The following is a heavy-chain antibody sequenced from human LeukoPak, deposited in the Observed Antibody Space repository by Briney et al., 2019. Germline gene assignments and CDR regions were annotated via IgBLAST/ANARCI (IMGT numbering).Heavy chain of an antibody. CDR2: IYPGDSDT. V-gene: IGHV5-51*01. CDR1: GYSFTSYW. D-gene: IGHD5-24*01. Sequence: GESLKISCKGSGYSFTSYWISWVRQMPGKGLEWMGIIYPGDSDTRYSPSFQGQVTISADKSISTAYLQWSSLKASDTAMYYCARFEEMATTSIDYWGQGTLVTVSS. J-gene: IGHJ4*02. CDR3: ARFEEMATTSIDY.